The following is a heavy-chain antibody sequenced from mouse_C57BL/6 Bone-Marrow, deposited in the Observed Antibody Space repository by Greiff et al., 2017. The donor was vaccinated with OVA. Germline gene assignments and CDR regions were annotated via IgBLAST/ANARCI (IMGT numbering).Heavy chain of an antibody. V-gene: IGHV8-8*01. Sequence: QVTLKVSGPGILQPSQTLSLTCSFSGFSLSTFGMGVGWIRQPSGKGLEWLAHIWWDDDKYYNPALKSRPTISKDTSKNQVFLKIANLDTADTATDYFARSPGIIYYDYPGYFDYWGQGTTLTVSA. CDR1: GFSLSTFGMG. CDR2: IWWDDDK. CDR3: ARSPGIIYYDYPGYFDY. D-gene: IGHD2-4*01. J-gene: IGHJ2*01.